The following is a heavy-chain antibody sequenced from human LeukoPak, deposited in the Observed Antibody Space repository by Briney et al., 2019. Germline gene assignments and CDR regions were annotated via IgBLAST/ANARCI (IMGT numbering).Heavy chain of an antibody. CDR1: GYTFNNYG. D-gene: IGHD5-12*01. CDR3: ARTSHYVDIAATIPYGIYYFDY. V-gene: IGHV1-18*01. Sequence: ASVKVSCKASGYTFNNYGITWVRQAPGQGLEWMGWISVYNGNTNYVQKLQGRLAMTTDTSTSTAYMELRSLRSDDTAVYYCARTSHYVDIAATIPYGIYYFDYWGQGTLVTVSS. J-gene: IGHJ4*02. CDR2: ISVYNGNT.